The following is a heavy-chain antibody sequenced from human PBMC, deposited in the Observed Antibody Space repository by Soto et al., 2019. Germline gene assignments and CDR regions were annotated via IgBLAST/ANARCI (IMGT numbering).Heavy chain of an antibody. Sequence: AGGSLRLSCAVSGFTFSYFWMIWFRQAPGKGLEWVANIKPDGSEKLYVDSVKGRFTISRDNAKNSLYLQMNSLRAEDTALYYCARYSGSIAASPWGQGTLVTVSS. D-gene: IGHD6-6*01. CDR1: GFTFSYFW. V-gene: IGHV3-7*03. J-gene: IGHJ4*02. CDR2: IKPDGSEK. CDR3: ARYSGSIAASP.